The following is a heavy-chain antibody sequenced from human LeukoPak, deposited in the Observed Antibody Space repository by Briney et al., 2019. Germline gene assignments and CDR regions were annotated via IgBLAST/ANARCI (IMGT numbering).Heavy chain of an antibody. Sequence: ASVNVSCKASGYTFTSYGISWVRQAPGQGLEWMGWISAYNGNTNYAQKLQDRVTMTTDTSTSTAYMELRSLRSDDTAVYYCARFTYYDFWSGYPSYGMDVRGQGTTVTVSS. CDR1: GYTFTSYG. D-gene: IGHD3-3*01. CDR2: ISAYNGNT. CDR3: ARFTYYDFWSGYPSYGMDV. V-gene: IGHV1-18*01. J-gene: IGHJ6*02.